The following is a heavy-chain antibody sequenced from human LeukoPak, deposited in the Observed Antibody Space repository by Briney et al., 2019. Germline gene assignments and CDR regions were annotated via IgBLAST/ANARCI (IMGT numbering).Heavy chain of an antibody. J-gene: IGHJ4*02. V-gene: IGHV4-34*01. CDR2: INHSGST. CDR3: ARGGLGGSYSFDY. CDR1: GGSFSGYY. D-gene: IGHD1-26*01. Sequence: SETLSLTCAVYGGSFSGYYWSWIRQPPGKGLEWIGEINHSGSTNYNPSLKSRVTISVDTSKNQFSLKLSSVTAADTAVYYCARGGLGGSYSFDYWGQGTLVTVSS.